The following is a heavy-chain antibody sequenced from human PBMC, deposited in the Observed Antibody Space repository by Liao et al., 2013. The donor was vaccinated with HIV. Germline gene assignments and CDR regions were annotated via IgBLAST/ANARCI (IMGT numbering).Heavy chain of an antibody. V-gene: IGHV4-59*01. CDR3: AREAPXTDYGALGRWFDP. CDR1: GGSISSYY. Sequence: QVQLQESGPGLVKPSETLSLTCTVSGGSISSYYWSWIRQPPGKGLEWIGYIYYSGSTNYNPSLKSRVTISVDTSKNQFSLKLSSVTAADTAVYYCAREAPXTDYGALGRWFDPWAREPWSPSPQ. D-gene: IGHD4-17*01. J-gene: IGHJ5*02. CDR2: IYYSGST.